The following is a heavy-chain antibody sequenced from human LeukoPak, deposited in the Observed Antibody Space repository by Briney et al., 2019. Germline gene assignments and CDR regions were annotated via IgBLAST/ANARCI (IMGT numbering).Heavy chain of an antibody. D-gene: IGHD4-23*01. CDR1: GYTFTSYG. Sequence: GASVKVSCKASGYTFTSYGISWVRQAPGQGLEWMGWISAYNGNTNYAQKLQGRVTMTTDTSTSTAYMELSSLRSEDTAVYARAIRNTVVAFDYWGQGTLATVSS. V-gene: IGHV1-18*01. CDR2: ISAYNGNT. CDR3: AIRNTVVAFDY. J-gene: IGHJ4*02.